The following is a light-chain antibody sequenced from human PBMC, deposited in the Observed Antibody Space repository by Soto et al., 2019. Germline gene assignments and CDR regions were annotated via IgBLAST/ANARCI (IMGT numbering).Light chain of an antibody. CDR2: DVV. J-gene: IGLJ1*01. CDR3: TSYATVSTLYV. CDR1: SSDVGRFNY. Sequence: QSVLTQPASVSASPGQSITISCAGTSSDVGRFNYVSWYQQYPGKAPKLIIYDVVKRPSGISNRFSGSKSGNTASLTISGLQAEDEADYYCTSYATVSTLYVFGTGTKVTV. V-gene: IGLV2-14*03.